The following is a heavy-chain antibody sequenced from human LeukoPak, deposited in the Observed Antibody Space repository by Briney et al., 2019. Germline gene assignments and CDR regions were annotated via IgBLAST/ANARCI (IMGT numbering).Heavy chain of an antibody. J-gene: IGHJ5*02. D-gene: IGHD3-3*01. V-gene: IGHV1-18*01. CDR2: ISAYNGNT. Sequence: ASVKVSCKASGYTFTSYGISWVRQAPGQGLEWMGWISAYNGNTNYAQKLQGRVTMTTDTSTSTAYMELRSLRSDDTAVYYCARDRGYDFWSGYYLMGYDGWDRFDPWGQGTLVTVSS. CDR1: GYTFTSYG. CDR3: ARDRGYDFWSGYYLMGYDGWDRFDP.